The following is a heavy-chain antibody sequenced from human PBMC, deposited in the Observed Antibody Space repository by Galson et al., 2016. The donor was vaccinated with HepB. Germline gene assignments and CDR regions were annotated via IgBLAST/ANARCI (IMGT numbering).Heavy chain of an antibody. V-gene: IGHV3-33*01. CDR2: IWYDGSNK. CDR1: GFTFSSYG. Sequence: SLRLSCAASGFTFSSYGMHWVRQAPGKGLEWVAVIWYDGSNKYYADSVKGRFNISRDNSKNTLYLQMNSLRAEDTAVYYCARGPLTVNTYCCWFDPWGQGTLVTVSS. J-gene: IGHJ5*02. D-gene: IGHD4-17*01. CDR3: ARGPLTVNTYCCWFDP.